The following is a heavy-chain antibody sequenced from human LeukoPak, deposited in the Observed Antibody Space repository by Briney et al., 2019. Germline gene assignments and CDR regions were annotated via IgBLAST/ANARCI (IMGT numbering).Heavy chain of an antibody. Sequence: PGGSLRLSCEGSAFIFSGHWMNWVRQTPGKGLEWVASIKEDGSEKYYVDSVKGRFTISRDNAKNSLYLQMNSLRAEDTAVYYCARLRFPVDYWGQGTLVTVSS. CDR3: ARLRFPVDY. V-gene: IGHV3-7*01. D-gene: IGHD3-16*01. CDR2: IKEDGSEK. CDR1: AFIFSGHW. J-gene: IGHJ4*02.